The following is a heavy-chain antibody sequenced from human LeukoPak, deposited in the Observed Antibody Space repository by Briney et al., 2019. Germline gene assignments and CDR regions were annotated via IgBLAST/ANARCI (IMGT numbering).Heavy chain of an antibody. Sequence: SETPSLTCAVYGGSFSNYYWTWIRQPPGKGLEWIGEIHHSGSTSYNPSLKSRVTISVDTSKNQISLNLSSMTAADTAVYFCARGSVAAAGTRFFEYWGQGTLVTVSA. CDR1: GGSFSNYY. J-gene: IGHJ4*02. CDR2: IHHSGST. V-gene: IGHV4-34*01. CDR3: ARGSVAAAGTRFFEY. D-gene: IGHD6-13*01.